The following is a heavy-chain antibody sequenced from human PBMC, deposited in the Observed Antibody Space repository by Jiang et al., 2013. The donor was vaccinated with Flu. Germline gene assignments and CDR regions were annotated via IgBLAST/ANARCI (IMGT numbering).Heavy chain of an antibody. V-gene: IGHV1-69*04. D-gene: IGHD4-17*01. CDR1: GGTFSSYA. CDR2: IIPILGIA. J-gene: IGHJ6*04. CDR3: ARDPVDTVTTYYYGMDV. Sequence: SGAEVKKPGSSVKVSCKASGGTFSSYAISWVRQAPGQGLEWMGRIIPILGIANYAQKFQGRVTITADKSTSTAYMELSSLRSEDTAVYYCARDPVDTVTTYYYGMDVWGKGTTVTVSS.